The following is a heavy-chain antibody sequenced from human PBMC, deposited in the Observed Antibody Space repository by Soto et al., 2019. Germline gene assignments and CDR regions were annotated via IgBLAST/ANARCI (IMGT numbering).Heavy chain of an antibody. CDR2: ISSSSSYT. CDR3: ARDLEAMVPDY. Sequence: GSLRLSCAASGFTFSDYYMSWIRQAPGKGLEWVSYISSSSSYTNYADSVKGRFTISRDNAKNSLYLQMNSLRAEDTAVYYCARDLEAMVPDYWGQGTLVTVSS. J-gene: IGHJ4*02. CDR1: GFTFSDYY. V-gene: IGHV3-11*06. D-gene: IGHD5-18*01.